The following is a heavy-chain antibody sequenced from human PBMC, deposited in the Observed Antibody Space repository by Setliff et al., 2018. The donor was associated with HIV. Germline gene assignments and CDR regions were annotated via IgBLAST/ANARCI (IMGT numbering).Heavy chain of an antibody. V-gene: IGHV4-34*01. CDR3: ARHDASYYKWNDEVIWNHYGLDV. J-gene: IGHJ6*02. CDR1: GGSLSGYH. Sequence: SETLSLTCGVYGGSLSGYHWRWIRLPPGKGLEWIGEINYSGITNYNPSLTSRVIISVDTSKNQFSVKLNSVTAADTAVYYCARHDASYYKWNDEVIWNHYGLDVWGQGTTVTSP. D-gene: IGHD1-20*01. CDR2: INYSGIT.